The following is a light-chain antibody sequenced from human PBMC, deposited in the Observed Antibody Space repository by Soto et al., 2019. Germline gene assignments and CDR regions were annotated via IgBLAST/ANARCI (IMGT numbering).Light chain of an antibody. CDR3: CQHPSYQPLT. V-gene: IGKV3-20*01. J-gene: IGKJ5*01. CDR2: GAS. CDR1: QSVSSSY. Sequence: EIVLTQSPGTLSLSPGERATLSCRASQSVSSSYLAWYQQKPGQAPRLLIYGASSRATGIPDRFSGSGSGTNVTLANNSRGPADSAGDYSCQHPSYQPLTFGQGTRLEIK.